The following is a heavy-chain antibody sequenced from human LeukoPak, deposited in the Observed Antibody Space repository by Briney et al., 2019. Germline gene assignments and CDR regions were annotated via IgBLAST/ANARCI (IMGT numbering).Heavy chain of an antibody. J-gene: IGHJ4*02. CDR1: GFTFSSYA. CDR3: ARELFGSGSCPDY. D-gene: IGHD3-10*01. CDR2: VWHDGSNR. V-gene: IGHV3-33*01. Sequence: GRSLRLSCTAPGFTFSSYAIHWIRQAPGKGLEWVALVWHDGSNRYYADSVKGRFTISRDNSKNTVYLQMNSLRAEDTAVYYCARELFGSGSCPDYWGQGTLVTVPS.